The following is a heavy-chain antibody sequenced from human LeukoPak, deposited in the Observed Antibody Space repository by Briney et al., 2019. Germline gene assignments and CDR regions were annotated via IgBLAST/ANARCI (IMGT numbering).Heavy chain of an antibody. Sequence: ASVKVSCKASGYTFTSYDITWVRQVSGQGLEWMGWMNPNSGNTDYAQKFQGRVTITRNTSISTAYMELSSLRSEDTAVYYCARRAVGNSYYYYMDVWGKGTTVTVSS. J-gene: IGHJ6*03. CDR2: MNPNSGNT. D-gene: IGHD6-19*01. V-gene: IGHV1-8*03. CDR3: ARRAVGNSYYYYMDV. CDR1: GYTFTSYD.